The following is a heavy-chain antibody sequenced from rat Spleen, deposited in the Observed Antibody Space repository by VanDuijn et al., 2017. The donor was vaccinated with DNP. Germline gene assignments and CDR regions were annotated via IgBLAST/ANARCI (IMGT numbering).Heavy chain of an antibody. Sequence: EVQLVESGGGLVQPGRSLKLSCTASGFIFSSFPMAWVRQAPTKGLEWVATISTSGGSTYYRDSVKGRFTISRDNAKSTLYLQMNSLRSEDTATYYCTRVIYYYLDYWGQGVMVTVSS. V-gene: IGHV5-46*01. D-gene: IGHD1-1*01. CDR2: ISTSGGST. J-gene: IGHJ2*01. CDR1: GFIFSSFP. CDR3: TRVIYYYLDY.